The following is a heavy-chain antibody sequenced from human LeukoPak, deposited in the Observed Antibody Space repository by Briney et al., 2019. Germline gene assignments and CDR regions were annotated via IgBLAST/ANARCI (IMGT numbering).Heavy chain of an antibody. D-gene: IGHD2-15*01. J-gene: IGHJ6*04. V-gene: IGHV4-59*01. CDR3: ARGGVTATRYYYGMDV. Sequence: SETLSLTCSVSGASINGYYWNWIRQPPGKGLQWIGHIYYSGSTSYNLSLKSRVTISVDTSKNQFSLKLTSVTDVDTAVYYCARGGVTATRYYYGMDVWGKGTTVTVSS. CDR1: GASINGYY. CDR2: IYYSGST.